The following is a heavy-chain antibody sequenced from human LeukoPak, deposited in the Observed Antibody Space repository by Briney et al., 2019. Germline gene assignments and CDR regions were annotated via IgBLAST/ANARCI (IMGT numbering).Heavy chain of an antibody. Sequence: ASVKVSCKSSGYTSNTYGISWVRQAPGQGLEWIGWISAYNSITNYAQAFQGRATVTTDTSANTAYLELRSLRSDDTAVYYCANVAKGRYFFYYLDVWGKGTTVTISS. CDR3: ANVAKGRYFFYYLDV. D-gene: IGHD2-15*01. CDR1: GYTSNTYG. J-gene: IGHJ6*03. V-gene: IGHV1-18*01. CDR2: ISAYNSIT.